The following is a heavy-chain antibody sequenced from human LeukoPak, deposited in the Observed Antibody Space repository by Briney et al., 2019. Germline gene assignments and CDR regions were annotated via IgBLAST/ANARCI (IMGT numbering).Heavy chain of an antibody. J-gene: IGHJ4*02. V-gene: IGHV4-34*01. Sequence: SGTLSLTCAVYGGSFSGYYWSWIRQPPGKGLEWIGEINHSGSTNYNPSLKSRVTISVDTSKNQFSLKLSSVTAADTAVYYCARATWGNDYWGQGTLVTVSS. D-gene: IGHD3-16*01. CDR3: ARATWGNDY. CDR1: GGSFSGYY. CDR2: INHSGST.